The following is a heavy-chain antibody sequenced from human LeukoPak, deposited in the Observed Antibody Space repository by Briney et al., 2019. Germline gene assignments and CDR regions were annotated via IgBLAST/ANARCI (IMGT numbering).Heavy chain of an antibody. D-gene: IGHD2-15*01. Sequence: PSETLSLTCTVSGGSISSSSYYWGWIRQPPGKGLEWIGSIYYSGSTYYNPSLKSRVTISVDTSKNQFSLKLSSVTAADTAVYYCARGIVVVVAAPGVAWFDPWGQGTLVAVSS. J-gene: IGHJ5*02. V-gene: IGHV4-39*01. CDR2: IYYSGST. CDR3: ARGIVVVVAAPGVAWFDP. CDR1: GGSISSSSYY.